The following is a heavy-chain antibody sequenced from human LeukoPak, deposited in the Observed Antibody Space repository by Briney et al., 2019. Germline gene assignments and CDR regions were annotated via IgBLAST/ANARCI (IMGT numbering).Heavy chain of an antibody. V-gene: IGHV3-30*03. J-gene: IGHJ4*02. Sequence: PGGSLRLSCAASGFTFSSYGMHWVRQAPGKGLEWVAVISYDGSNKYYADSVKGRFTISRDNAKNSLYLQMNSLRAEDTAVYYCAREGEGSSSQDYWGQGTLVTVSS. D-gene: IGHD6-13*01. CDR2: ISYDGSNK. CDR1: GFTFSSYG. CDR3: AREGEGSSSQDY.